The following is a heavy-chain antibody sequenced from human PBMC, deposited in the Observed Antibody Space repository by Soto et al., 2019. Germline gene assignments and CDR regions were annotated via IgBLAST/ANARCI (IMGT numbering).Heavy chain of an antibody. CDR3: ARSNGDYGDY. CDR1: GGSISSGGYY. J-gene: IGHJ4*02. CDR2: IYYSGST. V-gene: IGHV4-31*03. Sequence: PSETLSLTCTVSGGSISSGGYYWGWIRQHPGKGLEWIGYIYYSGSTYYNPSLKSRVAISVDTSKNQFSLKMSSVTAADTAVYYCARSNGDYGDYWSQETLVTVSS. D-gene: IGHD4-17*01.